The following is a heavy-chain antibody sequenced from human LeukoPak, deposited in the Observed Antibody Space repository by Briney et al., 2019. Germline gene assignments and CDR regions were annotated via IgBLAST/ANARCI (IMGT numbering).Heavy chain of an antibody. CDR2: IYPGVSDT. Sequence: GESLKISCRGSGYSFTTYWIGWVRQMPGKGLEWMGIIYPGVSDTRYTPSFQGQVALSADKSINTAYLQWSSLKASDTAMYYCARRQGCSSTSCPPDYWGQGTLVTVSP. V-gene: IGHV5-51*01. CDR3: ARRQGCSSTSCPPDY. J-gene: IGHJ4*02. D-gene: IGHD2-2*01. CDR1: GYSFTTYW.